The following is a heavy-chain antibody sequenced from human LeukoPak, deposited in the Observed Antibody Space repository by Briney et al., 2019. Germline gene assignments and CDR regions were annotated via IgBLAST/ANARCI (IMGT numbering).Heavy chain of an antibody. CDR3: AKGAVTETTCPSDY. Sequence: GGSLRLSCAASGFTLNSFAMNWVRQTPGKGLEWVSVISGRGGTTYYADSVKGRFTISRDDSKKTLYLQMNSLRAEDTAVYYCAKGAVTETTCPSDYWGQGTLVTVSS. CDR1: GFTLNSFA. V-gene: IGHV3-23*01. J-gene: IGHJ4*02. CDR2: ISGRGGTT. D-gene: IGHD1-7*01.